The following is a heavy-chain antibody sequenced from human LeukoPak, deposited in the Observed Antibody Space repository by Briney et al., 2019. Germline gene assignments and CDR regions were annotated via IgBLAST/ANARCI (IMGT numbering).Heavy chain of an antibody. Sequence: ASVTVSCKASGYTFTSYGISWVRQAPGQGLEWMGWISAYNGNTNYAQKLQGRVTMTTDTSTSTAYMELRSLRSDDTAVYYCASGGDGGYSPYYYMDVWGKGTTVTVSS. V-gene: IGHV1-18*01. D-gene: IGHD5-18*01. CDR1: GYTFTSYG. CDR3: ASGGDGGYSPYYYMDV. CDR2: ISAYNGNT. J-gene: IGHJ6*03.